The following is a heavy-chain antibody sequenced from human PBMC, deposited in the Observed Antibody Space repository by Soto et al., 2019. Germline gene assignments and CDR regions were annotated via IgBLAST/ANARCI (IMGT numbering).Heavy chain of an antibody. V-gene: IGHV4-59*01. CDR3: ARYYYYDSRGYPGAYYYGMDV. Sequence: SETLSLTCTVSGGSFSSYYWSWIRQPPGKGLEWIGHIYYSGRTNYNPSLKSRVTISGDTSKNQLSLKLSSVTAADTAVYYCARYYYYDSRGYPGAYYYGMDVWGQGTTVTSP. D-gene: IGHD3-22*01. CDR2: IYYSGRT. CDR1: GGSFSSYY. J-gene: IGHJ6*02.